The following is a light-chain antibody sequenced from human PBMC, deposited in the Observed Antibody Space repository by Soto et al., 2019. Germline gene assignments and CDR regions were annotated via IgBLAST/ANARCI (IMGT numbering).Light chain of an antibody. J-gene: IGKJ3*01. CDR2: AAS. CDR3: QQLNSYPFT. CDR1: QGISSY. V-gene: IGKV1-9*01. Sequence: DIQLTQSPSFLSASVGDRVTITCRASQGISSYLAWYQQRPGKAPKLLIYAASTLQSGVPSRFSGSGSGTDFPLTISSLQPEDFATYCCQQLNSYPFTFVPGTKVDIK.